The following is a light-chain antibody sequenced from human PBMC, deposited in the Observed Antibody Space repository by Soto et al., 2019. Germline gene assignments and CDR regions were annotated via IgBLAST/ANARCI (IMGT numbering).Light chain of an antibody. CDR1: QTVSSW. J-gene: IGKJ1*01. Sequence: DIQMTQSPSTLSGSVGDRVTITCRASQTVSSWLAWYQQKPGKAPKLLTYDASSLQSGVPSRFSGSGSGTEFTLTISSLQPEDFATYYCQQPYSTVRTFGQGTKVDIK. V-gene: IGKV1-5*01. CDR3: QQPYSTVRT. CDR2: DAS.